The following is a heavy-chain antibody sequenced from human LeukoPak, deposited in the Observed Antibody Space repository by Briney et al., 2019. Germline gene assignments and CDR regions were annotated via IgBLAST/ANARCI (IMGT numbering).Heavy chain of an antibody. D-gene: IGHD3-16*01. CDR1: GFTFSNYD. Sequence: GGSLRLSCAASGFTFSNYDMNWVRQAPGKGLEWLSYISGSSITIYYADSVKGRFTISRDNPKNSLYLQMNSLKDEDTAIYYCARDMGGAAATDGFDMWGQGTMVTVSS. J-gene: IGHJ3*02. V-gene: IGHV3-48*02. CDR3: ARDMGGAAATDGFDM. CDR2: ISGSSITI.